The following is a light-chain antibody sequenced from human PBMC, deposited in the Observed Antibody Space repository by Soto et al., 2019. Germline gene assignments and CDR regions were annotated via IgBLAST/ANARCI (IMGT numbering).Light chain of an antibody. CDR3: QQYINYPWT. J-gene: IGKJ1*01. CDR2: GAS. Sequence: EIVLTQSPATLSSFPGDRVTLSCRASQYINTRLAWYQQKPGQAPRLLIYGASTRATGLPARFSGSGSGTDFTLTISSLQPDDFAIYYCQQYINYPWTFGQGTKVDIK. V-gene: IGKV3-15*01. CDR1: QYINTR.